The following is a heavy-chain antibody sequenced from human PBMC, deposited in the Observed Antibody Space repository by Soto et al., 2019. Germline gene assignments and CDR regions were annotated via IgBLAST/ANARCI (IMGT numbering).Heavy chain of an antibody. CDR2: IWSDGSNK. CDR3: ARDQTESYPYNWFDP. CDR1: GFTFSNYA. V-gene: IGHV3-33*01. Sequence: PGGSLRLSCAASGFTFSNYAIHWVRQAPGKGLEWVSVIWSDGSNKYYTDSVKGRFTISRDNSKNTVHLQMNSLRAEDTAVYYCARDQTESYPYNWFDPWGQGTLVTVSS. D-gene: IGHD1-26*01. J-gene: IGHJ5*02.